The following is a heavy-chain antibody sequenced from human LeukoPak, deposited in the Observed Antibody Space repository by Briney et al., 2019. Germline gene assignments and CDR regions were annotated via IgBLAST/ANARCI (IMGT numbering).Heavy chain of an antibody. CDR2: VYYSGST. D-gene: IGHD2-15*01. Sequence: SETLSLTCTVSGGSITNYYWSWIRQPPGKGLEWIGYVYYSGSTNYNPSLKSRVTISVDTSKNQFSLKLSSVTAADTAVYYCARDSGRYCSGGSCYINWFDLWGQGTLVTVSS. V-gene: IGHV4-59*01. J-gene: IGHJ5*02. CDR1: GGSITNYY. CDR3: ARDSGRYCSGGSCYINWFDL.